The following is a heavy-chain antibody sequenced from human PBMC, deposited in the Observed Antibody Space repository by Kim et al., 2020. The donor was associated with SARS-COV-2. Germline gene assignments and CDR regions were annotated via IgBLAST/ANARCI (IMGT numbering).Heavy chain of an antibody. J-gene: IGHJ6*02. D-gene: IGHD3-10*01. CDR3: ARGSSSYGYYYYGMDV. Sequence: SLKSRVTISVDTSKNQFSLKLSSVTAADTAVYYCARGSSSYGYYYYGMDVWGQGTTVTVSS. V-gene: IGHV4-34*01.